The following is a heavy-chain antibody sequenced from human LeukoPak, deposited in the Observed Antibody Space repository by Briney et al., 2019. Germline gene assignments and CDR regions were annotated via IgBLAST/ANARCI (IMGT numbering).Heavy chain of an antibody. CDR3: AKDSPVCTY. D-gene: IGHD2-8*01. CDR2: ISGGDDST. CDR1: GFAISSYG. J-gene: IGHJ4*02. Sequence: PGGSLRLSCAASGFAISSYGMSWVRQAPGQGLEWVSAISGGDDSTYYADSVKGRFTITRDNSKNTLYLQMKSLRSDDRAIYYCAKDSPVCTYWGQGTLVTVSS. V-gene: IGHV3-23*01.